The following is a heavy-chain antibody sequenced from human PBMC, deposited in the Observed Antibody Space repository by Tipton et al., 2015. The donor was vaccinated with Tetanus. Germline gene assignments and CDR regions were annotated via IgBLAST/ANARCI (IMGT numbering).Heavy chain of an antibody. Sequence: LRLSCTVSGGSISRHYWSWIRQPAGKGLEWIGRIYSDVYTSESTTYNPSLKNRVSMSVDTSKNQFSLKLTSVIAADTAMYYCARRGDNWYFDLWGRGPLVTVSS. V-gene: IGHV4-4*07. D-gene: IGHD2-21*01. CDR3: ARRGDNWYFDL. CDR1: GGSISRHY. CDR2: IYSDVYTSEST. J-gene: IGHJ2*01.